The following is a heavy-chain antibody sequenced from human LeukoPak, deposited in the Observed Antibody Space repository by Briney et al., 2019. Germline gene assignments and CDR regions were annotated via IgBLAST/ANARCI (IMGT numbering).Heavy chain of an antibody. V-gene: IGHV3-21*01. CDR3: AREGVYYYGSGSFYFDY. J-gene: IGHJ4*02. CDR1: GFTFSSYG. CDR2: ISSSSSYI. Sequence: PGGSLRLSCAASGFTFSSYGMNWVRQAPGKGLEWVSSISSSSSYIYYADSVKGRFTISRDNAKNSLYLQMNSLRAEDTAVYYCAREGVYYYGSGSFYFDYWGQGTLVTVSS. D-gene: IGHD3-10*01.